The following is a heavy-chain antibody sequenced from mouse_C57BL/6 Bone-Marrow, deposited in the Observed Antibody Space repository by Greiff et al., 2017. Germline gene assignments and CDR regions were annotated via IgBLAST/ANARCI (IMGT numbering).Heavy chain of an antibody. CDR3: ARSGPLERSFDY. V-gene: IGHV1-55*01. Sequence: QVQLQQPGAELVKPGASVKMSCKASGYTFTSYWITWVKQRPGQGLEWIGDIYPTSGRTNYNEKFKSKAILTVDNSSNTAYMQLSSLTSEDSAVFYCARSGPLERSFDYGGQGTTLPVSS. CDR1: GYTFTSYW. CDR2: IYPTSGRT. J-gene: IGHJ2*01. D-gene: IGHD3-1*01.